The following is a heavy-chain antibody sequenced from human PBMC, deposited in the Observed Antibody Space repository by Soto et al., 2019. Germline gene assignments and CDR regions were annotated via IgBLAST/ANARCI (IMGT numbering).Heavy chain of an antibody. CDR3: ARYLHSSLSSQTYYYYYYGMDV. Sequence: GESLKISCKGSGYSFTSYWISWVRQMPGKGLEWMGRIDPSDSYTNYSPSFQGHVTISADKSISTAYLQSSSLKASDTAMYYCARYLHSSLSSQTYYYYYYGMDVWGQGTTVTVSS. V-gene: IGHV5-10-1*01. D-gene: IGHD6-6*01. J-gene: IGHJ6*02. CDR2: IDPSDSYT. CDR1: GYSFTSYW.